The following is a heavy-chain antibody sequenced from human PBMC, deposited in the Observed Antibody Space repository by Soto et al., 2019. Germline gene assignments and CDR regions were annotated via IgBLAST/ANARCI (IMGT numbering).Heavy chain of an antibody. V-gene: IGHV1-46*03. Sequence: GASVKVSCKASGYTFTSYYMHWVRQAPGQGLEWMGIINPSGGSTSYAQKFQGRVTMTRDTSTSTVYMELSSLRSEDTAVYYCARDKLGDVTMVRGVIQPAYYMDVWGKGTTVTVSS. CDR3: ARDKLGDVTMVRGVIQPAYYMDV. D-gene: IGHD3-10*01. J-gene: IGHJ6*03. CDR2: INPSGGST. CDR1: GYTFTSYY.